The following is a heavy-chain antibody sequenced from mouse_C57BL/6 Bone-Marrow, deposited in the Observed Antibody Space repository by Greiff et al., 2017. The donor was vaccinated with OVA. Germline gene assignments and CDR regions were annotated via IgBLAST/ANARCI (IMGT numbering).Heavy chain of an antibody. CDR3: ARPSYYAMDY. J-gene: IGHJ4*01. CDR2: INPGSGGT. CDR1: GYAFTNYL. Sequence: QVTLKESGAELVRPGTSVKVSCKASGYAFTNYLIEWVKQRPGQGLEWIGVINPGSGGTNYTEKFKGKAPLTADKSSRTAYMQLRSLTSEDSAFYFCARPSYYAMDYWGQGTSVTVSS. V-gene: IGHV1-54*01.